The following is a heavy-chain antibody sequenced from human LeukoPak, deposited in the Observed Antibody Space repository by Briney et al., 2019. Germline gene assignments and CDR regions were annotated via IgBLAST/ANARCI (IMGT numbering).Heavy chain of an antibody. D-gene: IGHD1-7*01. J-gene: IGHJ4*02. CDR3: ARDGITGTVLRH. Sequence: GASVKVSCKASGYTFTSYGISWVRQAPGQGLELMGWISAYNGNSNYAQKLQGRVTMTTDTSTSTAYTELRSLRPVDTVVTYCARDGITGTVLRHWGQGTLVSVSS. V-gene: IGHV1-18*01. CDR1: GYTFTSYG. CDR2: ISAYNGNS.